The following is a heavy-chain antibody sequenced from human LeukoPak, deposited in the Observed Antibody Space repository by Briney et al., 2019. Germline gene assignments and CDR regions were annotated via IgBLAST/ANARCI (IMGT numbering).Heavy chain of an antibody. J-gene: IGHJ4*02. D-gene: IGHD5-24*01. Sequence: GGSLRPSCAASGFTFSSYAMHWVRQAPGKGLEWVAVISYDGSNKYYADSVKGRFTISRHNAKNSLYLEMNSLRAEDTAVYYCARPRGNVEMATIPFDYWGQGTLVTVSS. CDR1: GFTFSSYA. V-gene: IGHV3-30*04. CDR2: ISYDGSNK. CDR3: ARPRGNVEMATIPFDY.